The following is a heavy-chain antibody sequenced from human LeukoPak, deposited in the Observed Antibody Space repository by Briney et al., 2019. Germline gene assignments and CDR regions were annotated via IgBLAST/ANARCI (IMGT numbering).Heavy chain of an antibody. CDR2: IYYSGST. D-gene: IGHD3-22*01. J-gene: IGHJ4*02. V-gene: IGHV4-31*03. CDR1: GGSISSGGYY. Sequence: SETLSLTCTVSGGSISSGGYYWSWIRQHPGKGLEWIGYIYYSGSTYYNPTLKSRVTISVDTSKNQFSLKLSSVTAADTAVYYCAGFSSGRLTRFDYWGQGTLVTVSS. CDR3: AGFSSGRLTRFDY.